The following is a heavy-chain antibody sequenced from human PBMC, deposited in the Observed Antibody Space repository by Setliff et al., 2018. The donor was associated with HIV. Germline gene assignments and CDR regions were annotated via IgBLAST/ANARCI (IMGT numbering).Heavy chain of an antibody. CDR3: AKAGPPAHNSLDY. CDR1: GFSFSSYG. D-gene: IGHD1-1*01. Sequence: PGGSLRLSCSASGFSFSSYGMNWVRQAPGKGPEWVAHVRYDGSFKDYADSVKDRFTISRDHSKNTLYLQIDNLRPEDTAVYYCAKAGPPAHNSLDYWGQGTLVTVSS. J-gene: IGHJ4*02. CDR2: VRYDGSFK. V-gene: IGHV3-30*02.